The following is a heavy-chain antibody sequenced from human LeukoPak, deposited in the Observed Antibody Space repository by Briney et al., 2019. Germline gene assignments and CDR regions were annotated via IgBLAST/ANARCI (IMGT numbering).Heavy chain of an antibody. Sequence: GGSLRLSCAASGFTFSDYYMSWVRQAPGKGLEWVSSITSSSSYIYYADSVRGRFTISRDNAKNSLYLQMNSLRAEDTAVYYCARVPYISGWYSHFDYWGQGTLVTVSS. CDR2: ITSSSSYI. D-gene: IGHD6-19*01. CDR3: ARVPYISGWYSHFDY. V-gene: IGHV3-21*01. J-gene: IGHJ4*02. CDR1: GFTFSDYY.